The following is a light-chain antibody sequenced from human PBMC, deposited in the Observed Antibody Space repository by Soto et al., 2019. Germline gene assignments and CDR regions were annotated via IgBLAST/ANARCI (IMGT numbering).Light chain of an antibody. CDR1: QNVYNN. CDR2: DAS. V-gene: IGKV3-15*01. J-gene: IGKJ4*01. CDR3: QQCRNWPLT. Sequence: EIVMTQSPATLSVSLGEGATLSCNASQNVYNNLAWYQQRPGQPPRLLIYDASTRATGISARFSGSGYGTEFTLTISSLQSEDFAVYFCQQCRNWPLTFGGGTKVEIK.